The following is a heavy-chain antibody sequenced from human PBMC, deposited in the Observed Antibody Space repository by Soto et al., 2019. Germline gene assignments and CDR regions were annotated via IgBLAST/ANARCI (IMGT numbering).Heavy chain of an antibody. J-gene: IGHJ4*02. CDR3: AKDGRLLAKYFDF. Sequence: PGGSLRLSWVASGFTFNNFAMHWVRQAPGRGLEWVAVVSNDGSDDFYGDSVRGRFTISRDNSGNTLYLQMNSLTTEDTAVYFCAKDGRLLAKYFDFWGQGTLVTVSS. V-gene: IGHV3-30*18. CDR2: VSNDGSDD. CDR1: GFTFNNFA.